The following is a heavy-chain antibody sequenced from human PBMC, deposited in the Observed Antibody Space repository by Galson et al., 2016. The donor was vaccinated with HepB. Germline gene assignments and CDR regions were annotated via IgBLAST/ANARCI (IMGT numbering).Heavy chain of an antibody. D-gene: IGHD2-2*02. J-gene: IGHJ3*02. Sequence: SLRLSCAASGFTFSSYAMSWVRQAPGKGLEWVSVISGGGASTYYADSVKGRFTISRDNSKNTLYLQVKSLRVEDTAIYYCARGRTTSCNSAFDIWGQGTMVTVSS. CDR1: GFTFSSYA. CDR3: ARGRTTSCNSAFDI. V-gene: IGHV3-23*01. CDR2: ISGGGAST.